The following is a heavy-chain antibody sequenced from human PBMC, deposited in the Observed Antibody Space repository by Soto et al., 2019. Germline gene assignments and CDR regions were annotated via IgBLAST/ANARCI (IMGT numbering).Heavy chain of an antibody. CDR2: ISYDGSNK. D-gene: IGHD2-15*01. J-gene: IGHJ6*02. CDR3: ARICSGGSCELYYYGMDV. Sequence: GGSLRLSCAASGFTFSSYAMHWVRQAPGKGLEWVAVISYDGSNKYYADSVKGRFTISRDNSKNTLYLQMNSLRAEDTADYYCARICSGGSCELYYYGMDVWGQGTTVTVSS. V-gene: IGHV3-30-3*01. CDR1: GFTFSSYA.